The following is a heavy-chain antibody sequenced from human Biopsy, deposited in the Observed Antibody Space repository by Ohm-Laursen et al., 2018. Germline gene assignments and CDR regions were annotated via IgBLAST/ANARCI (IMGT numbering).Heavy chain of an antibody. CDR2: VNPNSNNT. CDR1: GYSFSSYD. D-gene: IGHD3-3*01. Sequence: ASVKVSCKASGYSFSSYDINWVRQAAGQGLEWMGWVNPNSNNTRYAQKFQGRVTMTGDTSISTAYLELSSLRSEDTAVYYCAKDLLEWLEPSWGQGTLVIVSS. CDR3: AKDLLEWLEPS. J-gene: IGHJ4*02. V-gene: IGHV1-8*01.